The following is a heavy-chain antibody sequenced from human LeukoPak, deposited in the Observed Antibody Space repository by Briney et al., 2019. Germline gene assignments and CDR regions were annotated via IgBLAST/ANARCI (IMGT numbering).Heavy chain of an antibody. CDR1: GFTFSSYS. V-gene: IGHV3-21*01. CDR3: ARDGGVATIDY. Sequence: WGSLRLSCAASGFTFSSYSMNWVRQAPGKGLEWVSSINSSSSYIYYADSVKGRFTISRDTAKNSLYLQMNSLKAEDRAENYGARDGGVATIDYWGQGTLVTVSS. D-gene: IGHD5-24*01. J-gene: IGHJ4*02. CDR2: INSSSSYI.